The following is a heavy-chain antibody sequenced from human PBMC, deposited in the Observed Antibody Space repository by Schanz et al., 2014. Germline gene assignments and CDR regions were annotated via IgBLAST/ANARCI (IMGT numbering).Heavy chain of an antibody. CDR3: TKFETRTGTNY. Sequence: QVQLVQSGGGVVQPGGSLRLSCAASGFTFTSYSMHWVRQAPGRGLEWVAFIRFDGTKKYYADSVKGRFTISRDNSKNTLYLQMSSLRAEDTAVYYCTKFETRTGTNYWGQGTLVTVSS. CDR1: GFTFTSYS. D-gene: IGHD1-1*01. J-gene: IGHJ4*02. CDR2: IRFDGTKK. V-gene: IGHV3-30*02.